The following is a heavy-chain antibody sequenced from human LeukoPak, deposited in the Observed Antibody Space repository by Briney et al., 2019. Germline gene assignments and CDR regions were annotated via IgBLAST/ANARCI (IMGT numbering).Heavy chain of an antibody. D-gene: IGHD2/OR15-2a*01. CDR1: GFTFSSYW. J-gene: IGHJ4*02. CDR2: ISSSGTTI. Sequence: PGGSLRPSCAASGFTFSSYWMSWIRQAPGKGLEWVSYISSSGTTINYADSVKDRFTISRDNAKNSLYLQMNSLRAEDTAVYYCAKGHTFTAPWGQGTLVTVSS. V-gene: IGHV3-11*01. CDR3: AKGHTFTAP.